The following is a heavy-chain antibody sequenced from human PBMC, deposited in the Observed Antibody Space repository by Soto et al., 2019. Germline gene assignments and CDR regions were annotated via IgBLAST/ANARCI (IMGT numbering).Heavy chain of an antibody. CDR1: GGSISSGGYS. CDR3: ARGEVVALGY. Sequence: QLQLQESGSGLVKPSQTLSLTCAVSGGSISSGGYSWSWIRQPPGKGLEWFGYSYHSGSTYYNPSLMSRVTILVDRSKNQFSLKLSSVTAADTAVYYCARGEVVALGYWGQGTLVTVSS. D-gene: IGHD2-15*01. CDR2: SYHSGST. V-gene: IGHV4-30-2*01. J-gene: IGHJ4*02.